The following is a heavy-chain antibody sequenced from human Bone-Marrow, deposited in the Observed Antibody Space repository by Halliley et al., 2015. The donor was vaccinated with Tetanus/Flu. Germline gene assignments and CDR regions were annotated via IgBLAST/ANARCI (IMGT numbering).Heavy chain of an antibody. CDR1: GSTFSSFI. Sequence: QVQLVQSGAEVKKPGSAVTVSCKASGSTFSSFIISWVRQAPGQGLEWMGGFIPTFSTTNSAQKFQGSVTITEDVSTSTAYMVLSSLPSADTAVYYCARDRPFRRDAYNYRTTDAFDIWGQGTMVTVSS. D-gene: IGHD5-12*01. V-gene: IGHV1-69*12. CDR3: ARDRPFRRDAYNYRTTDAFDI. CDR2: FIPTFSTT. J-gene: IGHJ3*02.